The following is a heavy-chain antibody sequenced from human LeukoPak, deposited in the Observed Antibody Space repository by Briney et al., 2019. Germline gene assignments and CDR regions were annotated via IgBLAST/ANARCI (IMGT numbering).Heavy chain of an antibody. CDR1: GFTFSSYS. D-gene: IGHD2-2*01. CDR2: IKQDGSEK. J-gene: IGHJ6*02. Sequence: GGSLRLSCAASGFTFSSYSMSWVRQTPGKGLEWVANIKQDGSEKYYVDSVKGRFTIYRDNAKNSLYLQMNSLRAEDTAVYYRARWTADNTDYYYYYGMDVWGQGTTVTVSS. CDR3: ARWTADNTDYYYYYGMDV. V-gene: IGHV3-7*01.